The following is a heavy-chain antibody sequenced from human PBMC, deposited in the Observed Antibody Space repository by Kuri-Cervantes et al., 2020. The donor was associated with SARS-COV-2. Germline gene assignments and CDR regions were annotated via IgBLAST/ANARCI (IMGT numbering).Heavy chain of an antibody. J-gene: IGHJ3*02. CDR3: ARDLGPYQLLFFRAFDI. Sequence: GESLKISCTASGFTFNSYNMKWVRQAPGKGLEWVSGIGPSNTYIYYADSVKGRFIISRDNAKNSLYLQMNSLRAEDTAVYYCARDLGPYQLLFFRAFDIWGQGTMVTVSS. V-gene: IGHV3-21*01. CDR1: GFTFNSYN. CDR2: IGPSNTYI. D-gene: IGHD2-2*01.